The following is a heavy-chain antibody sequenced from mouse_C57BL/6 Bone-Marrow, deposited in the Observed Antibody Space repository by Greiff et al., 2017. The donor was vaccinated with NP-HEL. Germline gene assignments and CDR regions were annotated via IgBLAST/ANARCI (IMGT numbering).Heavy chain of an antibody. CDR3: ARRDYYGSSYDAMDY. D-gene: IGHD1-1*01. Sequence: EVQLVESGGGLVQPGESLKLSCESNEYEFPSHDMSWVRKTPEKRLELVAAINSDGGSTYYPDTMERRFIISRDNTKKTLYLQMSSLRSEDTALYNCARRDYYGSSYDAMDYWGQGTSVTVSS. CDR2: INSDGGST. CDR1: EYEFPSHD. V-gene: IGHV5-2*01. J-gene: IGHJ4*01.